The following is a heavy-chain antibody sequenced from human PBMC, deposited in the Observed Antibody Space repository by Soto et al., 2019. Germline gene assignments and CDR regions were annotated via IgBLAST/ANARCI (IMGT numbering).Heavy chain of an antibody. D-gene: IGHD2-15*01. J-gene: IGHJ4*02. V-gene: IGHV3-74*01. CDR3: VRTSLVVAAATREDY. Sequence: EVQLVESGGGLVQPWESLRLSCAASGFTFSSYWMHWVRQAPGKGLVWVSRINSDASSTSYAGSVKGRFTISRDNAKNTLYLQMNSLRAEDTAVYYCVRTSLVVAAATREDYWGQGTLVTVSS. CDR2: INSDASST. CDR1: GFTFSSYW.